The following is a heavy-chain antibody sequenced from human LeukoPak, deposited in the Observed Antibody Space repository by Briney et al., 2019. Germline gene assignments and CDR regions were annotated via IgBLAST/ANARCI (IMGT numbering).Heavy chain of an antibody. CDR3: NYYGSGSPDAFDF. CDR2: IYNSGRT. CDR1: GGSISSADYY. V-gene: IGHV4-30-4*01. Sequence: SETLSLTCAVSGGSISSADYYWNWVRQPPGKGLEWIGYIYNSGRTYYNPSLKSRGTISLDTSKNQFSLRLTSVTAADTAVYYCNYYGSGSPDAFDFRGQGTMVTVSS. J-gene: IGHJ3*01. D-gene: IGHD3-10*01.